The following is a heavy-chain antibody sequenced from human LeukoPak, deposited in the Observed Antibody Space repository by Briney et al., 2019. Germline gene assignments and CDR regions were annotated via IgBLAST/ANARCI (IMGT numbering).Heavy chain of an antibody. Sequence: QAGGSLRLSCAASGFTFSNYAMSWVRQAPGKGLEWVSGVSGSGGATYYADSVKGRFTISRDNSKNTLYLQMISLRAEDSAVYYCAKRFSGYEFDYWGQGTLVTVSS. V-gene: IGHV3-23*01. CDR3: AKRFSGYEFDY. CDR1: GFTFSNYA. D-gene: IGHD5-12*01. J-gene: IGHJ4*02. CDR2: VSGSGGAT.